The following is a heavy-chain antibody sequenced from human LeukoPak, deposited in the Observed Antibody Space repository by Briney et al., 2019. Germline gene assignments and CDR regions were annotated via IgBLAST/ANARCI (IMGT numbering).Heavy chain of an antibody. CDR2: IYHSGST. CDR1: GGSISSGGYY. D-gene: IGHD6-13*01. Sequence: PSETLSLTCTVSGGSISSGGYYWSWIRQPPGKGLEWIGYIYHSGSTYYNPSLKNRVTISVDRSKNQFSLKLSSVTAADTAVYYCARGYSSSLFWFDPWGQGTLVTVSS. J-gene: IGHJ5*02. V-gene: IGHV4-30-2*01. CDR3: ARGYSSSLFWFDP.